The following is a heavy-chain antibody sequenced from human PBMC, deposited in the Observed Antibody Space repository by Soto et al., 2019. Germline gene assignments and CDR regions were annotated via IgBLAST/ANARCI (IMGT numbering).Heavy chain of an antibody. CDR3: ARPYSSSDVYYYYGMDV. CDR2: IIPILGTA. D-gene: IGHD6-6*01. Sequence: SVKVSCKASGGTFSSYAISWVRQAPGQGPEWRGGIIPILGTANYAQKFQGRVTITADESTSTAYMELSSLRSEDTAVYYCARPYSSSDVYYYYGMDVWGQGTTVTVSS. CDR1: GGTFSSYA. J-gene: IGHJ6*02. V-gene: IGHV1-69*13.